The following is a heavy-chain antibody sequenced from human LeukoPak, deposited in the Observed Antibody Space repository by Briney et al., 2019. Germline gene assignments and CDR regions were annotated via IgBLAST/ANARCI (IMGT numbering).Heavy chain of an antibody. V-gene: IGHV3-7*01. CDR2: IGQDGSEK. CDR3: ARTVRWSDYFDY. D-gene: IGHD6-13*01. Sequence: ETLSLTCAVYGGSFSGYYWSWVRQAPGKGLEWVATIGQDGSEKFYVDSVKGRFTISRDNAKNSLFLQIYSLRAEDTSVYYCARTVRWSDYFDYWGQGALVTVSS. CDR1: GGSFSGYY. J-gene: IGHJ4*02.